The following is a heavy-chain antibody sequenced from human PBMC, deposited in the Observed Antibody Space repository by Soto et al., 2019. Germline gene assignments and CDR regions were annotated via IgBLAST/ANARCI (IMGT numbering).Heavy chain of an antibody. CDR3: AKDRGSTTVNVWGFFDY. CDR1: GFSFADYA. V-gene: IGHV3-9*01. Sequence: EVQLVESGGGSVQPGRSLRLSCAASGFSFADYAMHWVRQVPGKGLEWVSGISYSSGATEYADSVKGRFTISRDNAKNSLYLQMNSLRDGDTAFYYCAKDRGSTTVNVWGFFDYWGLGSLVTVSS. J-gene: IGHJ4*02. CDR2: ISYSSGAT. D-gene: IGHD4-17*01.